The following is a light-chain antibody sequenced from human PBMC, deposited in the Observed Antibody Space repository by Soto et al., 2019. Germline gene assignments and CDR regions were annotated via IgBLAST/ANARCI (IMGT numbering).Light chain of an antibody. V-gene: IGKV1-39*01. CDR3: QQSYSTLPLT. Sequence: DIQMTQSPSSLSASVGDRVTITCRASQSISSYLNWYQQKPGKAPKLLIYAASSLQSGVPSRFSGSGSGTDFTLTISSLQPEDFATYYCQQSYSTLPLTFDGGTKVDIK. J-gene: IGKJ4*01. CDR1: QSISSY. CDR2: AAS.